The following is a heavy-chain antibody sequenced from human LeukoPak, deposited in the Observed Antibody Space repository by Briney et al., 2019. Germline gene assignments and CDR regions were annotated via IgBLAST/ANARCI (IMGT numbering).Heavy chain of an antibody. CDR1: GFTFSSYG. V-gene: IGHV3-48*04. D-gene: IGHD2-21*02. Sequence: GGSLRLSCAASGFTFSSYGMSWVRQAPGKGLEWVSDISSSSSTIYYADSVKGRFTISRDNAKNSLYLQMNSLRAEDTAVYYCARQHIVVVTAIDYWGQGTLVTVSS. J-gene: IGHJ4*02. CDR2: ISSSSSTI. CDR3: ARQHIVVVTAIDY.